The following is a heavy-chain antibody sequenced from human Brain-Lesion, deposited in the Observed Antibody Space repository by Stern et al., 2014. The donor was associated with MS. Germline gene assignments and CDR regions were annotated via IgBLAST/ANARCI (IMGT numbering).Heavy chain of an antibody. CDR3: ARGRDYFGP. Sequence: VQLVPSGGGLAQPGGSLRLSCAASGLSFSDYWMSWVRQAPGKGLEWVAYIKQDGSEKYYLDSVKGRFTISRDNTKNSLSLQMNSLRAEDTAFYYCARGRDYFGPWGQGTLVTVSS. V-gene: IGHV3-7*01. J-gene: IGHJ4*02. CDR1: GLSFSDYW. CDR2: IKQDGSEK.